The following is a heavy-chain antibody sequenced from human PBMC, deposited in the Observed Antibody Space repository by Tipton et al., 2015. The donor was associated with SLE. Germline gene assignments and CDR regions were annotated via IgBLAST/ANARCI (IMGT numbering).Heavy chain of an antibody. D-gene: IGHD1-26*01. CDR2: INHRGST. V-gene: IGHV4-34*01. CDR1: GGSFSGYY. J-gene: IGHJ4*02. CDR3: ARGVLGGSYPY. Sequence: TLSLTCAVYGGSFSGYYWSWIRQPPGKGLEWIGEINHRGSTNYNPSLKSRVTISVDTSKNQFSLKLSSVTAADTTVYYCARGVLGGSYPYWGQGTLVTVSS.